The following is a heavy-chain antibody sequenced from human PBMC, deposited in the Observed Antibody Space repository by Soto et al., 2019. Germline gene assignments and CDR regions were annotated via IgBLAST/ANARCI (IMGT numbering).Heavy chain of an antibody. Sequence: GGSLRLSCAASGFTFSSYWMHWVRQAPGKGLVWVSRINSDGSSTSYADSVKGRFTISRDNAKNTLYLQMNSLRAEDTAVYYCATGGDYEAFDIWGQGTMVTVSS. CDR2: INSDGSST. D-gene: IGHD4-17*01. J-gene: IGHJ3*02. CDR3: ATGGDYEAFDI. CDR1: GFTFSSYW. V-gene: IGHV3-74*01.